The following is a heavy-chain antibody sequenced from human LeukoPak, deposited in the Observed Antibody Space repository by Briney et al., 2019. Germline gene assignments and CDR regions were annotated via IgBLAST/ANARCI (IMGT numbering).Heavy chain of an antibody. D-gene: IGHD5-12*01. CDR2: INSNGGST. CDR1: GFTFSSYA. CDR3: VKSGYSSSSDVDY. Sequence: PGGALRLSCSVSGFTFSSYAMHWVRQAAGEGLEFLSSINSNGGSTYYADSVKGRFTISRDNAKSKLYLQMNRLRSEDTAVYYCVKSGYSSSSDVDYWGQGTLVTVSS. J-gene: IGHJ4*02. V-gene: IGHV3-64D*09.